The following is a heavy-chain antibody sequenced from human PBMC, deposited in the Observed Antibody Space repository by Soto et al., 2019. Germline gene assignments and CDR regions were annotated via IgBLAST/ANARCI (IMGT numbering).Heavy chain of an antibody. CDR1: GGSISSSNW. CDR2: IYHSGST. CDR3: ARRDRNYDVLTGSSYYYGMDV. V-gene: IGHV4-4*02. J-gene: IGHJ6*02. D-gene: IGHD3-9*01. Sequence: QVQLQESGPGLVKPSGTLSLTCAVSGGSISSSNWWSWVRQPPGKGLEWIGEIYHSGSTNYNPSLKRRVTFSVDKFKNQFSPKLSGVPAADTAVYYCARRDRNYDVLTGSSYYYGMDVWGQGTTVTVSS.